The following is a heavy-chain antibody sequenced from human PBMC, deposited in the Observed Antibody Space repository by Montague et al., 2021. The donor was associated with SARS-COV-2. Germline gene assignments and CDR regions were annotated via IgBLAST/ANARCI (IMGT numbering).Heavy chain of an antibody. J-gene: IGHJ6*02. V-gene: IGHV4-34*01. D-gene: IGHD3-10*01. Sequence: SDSLSLTRDFSDRSVSAYFWSWVRQLPGKGLEWIGQVYRSGTAHYSPSLQSRLTLSVDTSNNQVSLNLTSVTATDTATYYCARGRDSGTYFGTKYYFQYGLDVWGQGTTVTVSS. CDR1: DRSVSAYF. CDR3: ARGRDSGTYFGTKYYFQYGLDV. CDR2: VYRSGTA.